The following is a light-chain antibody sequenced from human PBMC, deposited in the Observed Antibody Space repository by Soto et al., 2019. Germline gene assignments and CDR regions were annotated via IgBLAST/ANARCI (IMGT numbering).Light chain of an antibody. V-gene: IGLV1-51*01. Sequence: QSVLTQPPSVSAAPGQKVTISCSGSSSNIGNNYVSWYQQLPGTAPKLLIYDNNKRPSGIPDRFSGSKSGTSATLGITGLQTGDEVDYYCGTWDSSLSAVVFGGGTQQTVL. J-gene: IGLJ2*01. CDR3: GTWDSSLSAVV. CDR1: SSNIGNNY. CDR2: DNN.